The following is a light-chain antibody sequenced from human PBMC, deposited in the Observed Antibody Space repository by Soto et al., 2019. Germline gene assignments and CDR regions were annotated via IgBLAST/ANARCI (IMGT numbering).Light chain of an antibody. Sequence: EIVLTQSPGTLSLSPGERATLSCRASHIVSINYLAWYQQKPGQAPRLLIYGASSRATGIPDRFSGSGSGTDFTLTISRLEPEDYAVYYCQQYGNSPLTFGGGTKVDIK. CDR1: HIVSINY. V-gene: IGKV3-20*01. CDR2: GAS. CDR3: QQYGNSPLT. J-gene: IGKJ4*01.